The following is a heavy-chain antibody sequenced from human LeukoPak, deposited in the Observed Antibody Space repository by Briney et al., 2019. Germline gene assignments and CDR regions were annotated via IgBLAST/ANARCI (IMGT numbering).Heavy chain of an antibody. D-gene: IGHD5-18*01. J-gene: IGHJ4*02. CDR3: ARGDVDTAINFDY. CDR2: IIPIFGTA. Sequence: SVKVSCKASGGTFSSYAISWVRQAPGQGLEWMGGIIPIFGTANYAQKFQGRVTITADKSTSTAYMELSSLRSVDTAVYYCARGDVDTAINFDYWGQGTLVTVSS. V-gene: IGHV1-69*06. CDR1: GGTFSSYA.